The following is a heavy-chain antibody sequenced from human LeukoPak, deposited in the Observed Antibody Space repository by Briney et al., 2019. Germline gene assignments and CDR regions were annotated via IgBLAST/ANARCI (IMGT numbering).Heavy chain of an antibody. CDR2: ISSFGNTV. V-gene: IGHV3-48*03. J-gene: IGHJ4*02. CDR1: GFTFSSYE. D-gene: IGHD2-15*01. Sequence: PGGSLRLSCAASGFTFSSYEMNWVRQAPGKGLEWVSYISSFGNTVYYADSVKGRFTISRDNSKNTLYLQMNSLRAEDTAVYYCARDLCSGGSCSYFDYWGQGTLVTVSS. CDR3: ARDLCSGGSCSYFDY.